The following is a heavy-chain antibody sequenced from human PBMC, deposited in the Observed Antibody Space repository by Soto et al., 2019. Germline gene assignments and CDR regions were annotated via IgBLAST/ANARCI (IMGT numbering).Heavy chain of an antibody. D-gene: IGHD3-10*01. V-gene: IGHV4-59*01. CDR1: GGSISSYY. CDR3: AGQEGTMVRGPDYYGMDV. Sequence: SETLSLTCTVSGGSISSYYWSWIRQPPGKGLVCIGYFFYSGSTTYNPSLKSRVTISVDTSKNLFSLKLSFVTAADTAVYYCAGQEGTMVRGPDYYGMDVWGQGTTVTVSS. CDR2: FFYSGST. J-gene: IGHJ6*02.